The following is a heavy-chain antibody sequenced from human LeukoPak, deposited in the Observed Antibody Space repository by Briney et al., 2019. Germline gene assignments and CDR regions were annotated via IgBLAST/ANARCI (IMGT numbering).Heavy chain of an antibody. V-gene: IGHV1-2*02. CDR2: INPNNGGT. J-gene: IGHJ4*02. CDR1: GYTFTDYY. Sequence: WASVKVSCKASGYTFTDYYIHWVRQAPGQGLEWMGWINPNNGGTNYAQKFQGRVTMTRDTSISTAYMELSRLRSDDTAVYYCARGIAAAALYYFDYWGQGTLVTVSS. CDR3: ARGIAAAALYYFDY. D-gene: IGHD6-13*01.